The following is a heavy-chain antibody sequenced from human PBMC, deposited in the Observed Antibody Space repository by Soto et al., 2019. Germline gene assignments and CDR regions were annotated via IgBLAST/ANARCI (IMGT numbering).Heavy chain of an antibody. J-gene: IGHJ4*02. V-gene: IGHV1-3*01. CDR2: INAGNGNT. Sequence: ASLKVSCKSSGYTFTSYAMHWVRHAPGQRLEWMGWINAGNGNTKYSQKFQGRVTITRDTSASTAYMELSSLRSEDTAVYYCARSIVVVTALDYWGQGTLVTVSS. CDR1: GYTFTSYA. CDR3: ARSIVVVTALDY. D-gene: IGHD2-21*02.